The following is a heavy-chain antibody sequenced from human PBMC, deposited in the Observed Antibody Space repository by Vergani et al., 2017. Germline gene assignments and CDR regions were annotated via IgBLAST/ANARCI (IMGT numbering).Heavy chain of an antibody. J-gene: IGHJ4*02. CDR3: ARGERTIVGVVRFDY. V-gene: IGHV1-2*02. CDR1: GYTFTGNY. D-gene: IGHD3-3*01. Sequence: QVQLVQSGAEVKKPGASVKVSCKASGYTFTGNYMNWVRQAPGQGLEWMGWINPNSGGANYAQKFQGRVTMTRDTSISTAYMELSRLRSDDTAVYYCARGERTIVGVVRFDYWGQGTLVTVSS. CDR2: INPNSGGA.